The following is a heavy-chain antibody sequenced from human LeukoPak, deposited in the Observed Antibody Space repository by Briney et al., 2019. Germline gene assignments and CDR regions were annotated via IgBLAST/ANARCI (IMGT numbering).Heavy chain of an antibody. V-gene: IGHV4-61*01. J-gene: IGHJ4*02. CDR1: GGSVSSGSYY. Sequence: SETLSLTCTVSGGSVSSGSYYWSWIRQPPGKGLEWIGYIYYSGSTNYNPSLKSRVTISVDTSKDQFSLKLSSVTAADTAVYYCARVPYYDSSGYYPFDYWGQGTLVTASS. CDR3: ARVPYYDSSGYYPFDY. D-gene: IGHD3-22*01. CDR2: IYYSGST.